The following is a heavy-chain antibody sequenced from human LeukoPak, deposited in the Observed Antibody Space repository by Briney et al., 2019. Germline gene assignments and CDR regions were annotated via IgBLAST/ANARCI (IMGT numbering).Heavy chain of an antibody. Sequence: SETLSLTCSVSAYSISNGSLWGWIRQPPGKGLEWIASIYHSGTTYYNPSLKSRVTASVDTSKNQFSLRLSSATAADTAVYYCTRLSHVAGAAKVSWFDPWGQGTLVTVSS. CDR2: IYHSGTT. CDR1: AYSISNGSL. CDR3: TRLSHVAGAAKVSWFDP. V-gene: IGHV4-38-2*02. J-gene: IGHJ5*02. D-gene: IGHD1-26*01.